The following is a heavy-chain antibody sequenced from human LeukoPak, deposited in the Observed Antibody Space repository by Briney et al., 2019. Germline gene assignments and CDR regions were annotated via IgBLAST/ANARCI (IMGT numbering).Heavy chain of an antibody. J-gene: IGHJ4*02. CDR2: IKQDGSEN. Sequence: PGGSLRLSCAAAGFTFSSHWVSWVRQAPGKGLEWVANIKQDGSENYYVDSVKGRLTISRDNAKNSLYLQMNSLRAEDTAVYYCARGECQLPGDSWGQGTLVTVSS. CDR1: GFTFSSHW. CDR3: ARGECQLPGDS. D-gene: IGHD2-2*01. V-gene: IGHV3-7*03.